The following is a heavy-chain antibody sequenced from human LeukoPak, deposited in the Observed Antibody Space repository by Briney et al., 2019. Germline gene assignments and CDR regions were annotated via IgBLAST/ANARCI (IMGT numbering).Heavy chain of an antibody. CDR2: INPNTDGT. CDR1: GYTFNGYY. Sequence: ASVKVSCKASGYTFNGYYIHWARQAPGQGLEWMGWINPNTDGTKYAQKFQGRVTMTRDTSITTVYMEVSSLTSDDTAVYYCARQDLRNFDNWGQGTLVTVSS. J-gene: IGHJ4*02. CDR3: ARQDLRNFDN. V-gene: IGHV1-2*02. D-gene: IGHD4-17*01.